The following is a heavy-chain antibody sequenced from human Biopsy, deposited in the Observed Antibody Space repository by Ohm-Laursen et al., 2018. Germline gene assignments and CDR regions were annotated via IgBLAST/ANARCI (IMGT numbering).Heavy chain of an antibody. CDR1: GFTFSDYY. J-gene: IGHJ4*02. Sequence: SLRLSCAASGFTFSDYYMSWIRQAPGKGLEWISYLSSRGSNIYYADSVKGRFTVSRDNANNSLFLQMNSLRAEDTAVYYCARFPDFWSGYVDYWGQGTLVAVSS. D-gene: IGHD3-3*01. CDR3: ARFPDFWSGYVDY. CDR2: LSSRGSNI. V-gene: IGHV3-11*01.